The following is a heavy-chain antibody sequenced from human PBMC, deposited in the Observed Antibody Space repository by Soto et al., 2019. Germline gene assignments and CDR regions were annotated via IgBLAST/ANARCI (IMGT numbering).Heavy chain of an antibody. Sequence: PGGSLRLSCAASGFAFNTYSMHWVRQAPGRGLEWVAVISYDGSNKFYADSVKGRFTISRDNSKNTLYLEMNSLRGEDTAVYYCAKVSPMGYFFDFLGPGTLGTVSS. CDR3: AKVSPMGYFFDF. CDR2: ISYDGSNK. J-gene: IGHJ4*01. CDR1: GFAFNTYS. V-gene: IGHV3-30-3*01.